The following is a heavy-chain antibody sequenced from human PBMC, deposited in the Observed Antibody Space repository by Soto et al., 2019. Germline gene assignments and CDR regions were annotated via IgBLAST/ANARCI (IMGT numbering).Heavy chain of an antibody. D-gene: IGHD2-15*01. CDR1: GFTFSTYA. Sequence: EVQLLESGGGLVQPGGSLRLSCAASGFTFSTYAMSWVRQTPGKGLEWVSSVSGSGIKTYDADSVQGRFTISRDNSKNTLNLQMNSLRVEDTVVYYCAKGQMYCTGSACFLRFDPWGQGTLVTVSS. V-gene: IGHV3-23*01. J-gene: IGHJ5*02. CDR2: VSGSGIKT. CDR3: AKGQMYCTGSACFLRFDP.